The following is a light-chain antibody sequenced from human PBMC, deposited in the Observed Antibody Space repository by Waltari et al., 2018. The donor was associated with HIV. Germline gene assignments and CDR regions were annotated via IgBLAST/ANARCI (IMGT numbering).Light chain of an antibody. Sequence: DIVMTQFPDSLAVSLGARATITCKSSQSGLHTSNNKNFLAWYQQKSGQAPKLLIYWASTRESGVPARFSGSGSGTNFTLTINSLQSEDVAVYYCQQYHVTPPTFGQGT. V-gene: IGKV4-1*01. CDR3: QQYHVTPPT. CDR1: QSGLHTSNNKNF. J-gene: IGKJ1*01. CDR2: WAS.